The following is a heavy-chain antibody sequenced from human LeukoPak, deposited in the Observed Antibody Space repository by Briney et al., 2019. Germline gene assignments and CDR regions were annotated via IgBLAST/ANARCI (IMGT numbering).Heavy chain of an antibody. CDR2: IWHDGSNK. Sequence: PGRLRRLSGGALGITFRSYGIHWVGRAPGKGLEGGGVIWHDGSNKYYAHSSKGPFPISRDNSTTTLNLQRNSLRARKPACYNFARGGDNAILTGFRYYYGMDVWGQGATVTVSS. J-gene: IGHJ6*01. V-gene: IGHV3-33*02. D-gene: IGHD3-9*01. CDR3: ARGGDNAILTGFRYYYGMDV. CDR1: GITFRSYG.